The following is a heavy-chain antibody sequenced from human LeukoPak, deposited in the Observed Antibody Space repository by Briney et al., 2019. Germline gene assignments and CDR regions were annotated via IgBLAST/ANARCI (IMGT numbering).Heavy chain of an antibody. J-gene: IGHJ4*02. CDR1: GDSISSSRHY. D-gene: IGHD3-10*01. CDR3: ARGGITMGA. V-gene: IGHV4-61*02. Sequence: SETLSLTCTVSGDSISSSRHYWSWIRQPAGKELEWIGRIYSSGNTNYNPSLKSRVTISVDTSKNQLSLKLSSVTAADTAVYYCARGGITMGAWGQGTLVTVSS. CDR2: IYSSGNT.